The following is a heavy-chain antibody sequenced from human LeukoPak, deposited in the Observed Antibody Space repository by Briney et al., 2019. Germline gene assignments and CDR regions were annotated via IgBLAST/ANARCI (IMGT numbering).Heavy chain of an antibody. CDR1: GGSISSGDYY. Sequence: TASETLSLTCTVSGGSISSGDYYWSWIRQPPGKGLEWMGYIYYTGSTNFNPSLKSRVTMSVDTSQRQFSLKLTSVTAADTAVYFCARSRVIPAASTFDYWGQGTLVTVSS. CDR2: IYYTGST. V-gene: IGHV4-61*08. J-gene: IGHJ4*02. D-gene: IGHD2-2*01. CDR3: ARSRVIPAASTFDY.